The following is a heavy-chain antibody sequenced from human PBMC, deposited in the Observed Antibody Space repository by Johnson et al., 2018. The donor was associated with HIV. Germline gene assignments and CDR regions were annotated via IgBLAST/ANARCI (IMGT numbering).Heavy chain of an antibody. CDR3: ARGGFGGLLQDDAFDI. D-gene: IGHD3-10*01. V-gene: IGHV3-33*08. J-gene: IGHJ3*02. Sequence: QVQLVESGGGLVKPGGSLRLSCAASGFTFSDYYMSWIRQAPGKGLEWVTVISFAGVKTYYADSVKGRFTISRDNSKNTLYLQLNSLRAEDTAVYYCARGGFGGLLQDDAFDIWGQGTMVTVSS. CDR2: ISFAGVKT. CDR1: GFTFSDYY.